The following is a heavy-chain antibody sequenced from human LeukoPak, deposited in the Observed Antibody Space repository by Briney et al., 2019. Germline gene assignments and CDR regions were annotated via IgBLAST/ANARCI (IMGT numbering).Heavy chain of an antibody. J-gene: IGHJ4*02. CDR1: GFTFSSYA. CDR2: ISGSGGST. CDR3: AKGYDFWSGARTGYFEY. D-gene: IGHD3-3*01. V-gene: IGHV3-23*01. Sequence: GGSLRLSCAASGFTFSSYAMSWVRQAPGKGLEWVSAISGSGGSTYYADSVKGRFTISRDNSKNTLYLQMNSLRAEDTAVYYCAKGYDFWSGARTGYFEYSGPRTLVTVSS.